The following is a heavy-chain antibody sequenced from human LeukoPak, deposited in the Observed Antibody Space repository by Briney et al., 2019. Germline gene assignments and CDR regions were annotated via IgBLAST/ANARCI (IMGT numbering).Heavy chain of an antibody. V-gene: IGHV4-59*01. Sequence: SETLSLTCTVSGGSISSYYWTWIRQPPWKGLEWIGYVHDSGSTSYNPSLMSRVTISIDRSKNQFSLKLSSVTAADTAVYYCARGEWLRRYYFDFWGQGTLVTVSS. CDR3: ARGEWLRRYYFDF. J-gene: IGHJ4*02. D-gene: IGHD5-12*01. CDR1: GGSISSYY. CDR2: VHDSGST.